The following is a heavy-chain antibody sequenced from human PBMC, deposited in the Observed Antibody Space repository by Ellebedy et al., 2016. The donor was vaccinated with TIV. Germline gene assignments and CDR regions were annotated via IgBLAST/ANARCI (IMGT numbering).Heavy chain of an antibody. V-gene: IGHV4-39*01. D-gene: IGHD3-16*01. CDR2: IYFSGST. Sequence: SETLSLTCTVSGGSISTTGYYWGWIRQPPGKGLEWIGSIYFSGSTYYNPSLKSRVTISVDTSRDQFSLDLSSVTAADTGVYYCARHVGGSTRPFDCWGQGTLVTVSS. CDR3: ARHVGGSTRPFDC. J-gene: IGHJ4*02. CDR1: GGSISTTGYY.